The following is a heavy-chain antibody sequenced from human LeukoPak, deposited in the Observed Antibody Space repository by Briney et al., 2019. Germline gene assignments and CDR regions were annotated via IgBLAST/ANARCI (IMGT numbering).Heavy chain of an antibody. CDR2: ISSSGSTI. CDR3: ARDRWLQLGAFDI. Sequence: GGSLRLSCAASGFTFGDYYMSWIRQAPGKGLEWVSYISSSGSTIYYADSVKGRFTISRDNAKNSLYLQMNSLRAEDTAVYYCARDRWLQLGAFDIWGQGTMVTVSS. V-gene: IGHV3-11*01. D-gene: IGHD5-24*01. CDR1: GFTFGDYY. J-gene: IGHJ3*02.